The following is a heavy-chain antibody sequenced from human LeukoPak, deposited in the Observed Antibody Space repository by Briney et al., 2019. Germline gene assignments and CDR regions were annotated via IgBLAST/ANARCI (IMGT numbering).Heavy chain of an antibody. CDR1: GFTFSNYG. Sequence: PGGSLRLSCAASGFTFSNYGMSWVRQAPGKGLEWVSVIYSGGSTYYADSVKGRFTISRDNSKNTLYLQMNSLRAEDTAVYYCARGEEYYFDYWGQGTLVTVSS. CDR3: ARGEEYYFDY. CDR2: IYSGGST. J-gene: IGHJ4*02. V-gene: IGHV3-66*01. D-gene: IGHD3-10*01.